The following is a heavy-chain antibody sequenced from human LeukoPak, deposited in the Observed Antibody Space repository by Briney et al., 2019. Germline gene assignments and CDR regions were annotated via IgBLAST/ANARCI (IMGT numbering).Heavy chain of an antibody. CDR1: GGSVSSEGYY. V-gene: IGHV4-61*08. J-gene: IGHJ4*02. Sequence: SETLSLTCTVSGGSVSSEGYYWSWIRQPPGKGLEWIGYIYNSGSTNYNPSLKSRVTISVDTSKSQFSLKLSSVTAADTAVYYCARRGGYKYGYNYWGQGILVTVSS. D-gene: IGHD5-18*01. CDR2: IYNSGST. CDR3: ARRGGYKYGYNY.